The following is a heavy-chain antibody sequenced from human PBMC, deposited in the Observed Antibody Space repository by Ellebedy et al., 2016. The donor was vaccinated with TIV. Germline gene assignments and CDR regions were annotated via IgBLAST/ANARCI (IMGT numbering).Heavy chain of an antibody. CDR2: TYYRFKWNN. J-gene: IGHJ6*02. CDR1: GDSVSTDIG. D-gene: IGHD3-16*01. CDR3: ARGWFGSGMGV. Sequence: SETLSLTCVISGDSVSTDIGWNWIRQSPSRGLEWLERTYYRFKWNNDYAVSLKSRITINPDTSKNQFSLQLNSVIPDDTAVYYCARGWFGSGMGVWGQGTTVTVSS. V-gene: IGHV6-1*01.